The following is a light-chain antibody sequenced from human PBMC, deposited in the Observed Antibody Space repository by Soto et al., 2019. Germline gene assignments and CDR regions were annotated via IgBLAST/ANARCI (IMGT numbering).Light chain of an antibody. CDR3: QKYNSAPFT. Sequence: DNQMTQSPSSLSASVGDRVTITCRASQGISNYLAWYQQKPGKVPKLLIHAASTLQSGAPSRFSRSGSRTDFTLSISSLQAEDVVTYYCQKYNSAPFTFGPGTKVDIK. V-gene: IGKV1-27*01. J-gene: IGKJ3*01. CDR2: AAS. CDR1: QGISNY.